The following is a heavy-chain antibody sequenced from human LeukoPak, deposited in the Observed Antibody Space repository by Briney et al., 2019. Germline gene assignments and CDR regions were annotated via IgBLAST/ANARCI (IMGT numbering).Heavy chain of an antibody. CDR2: IYYSGST. CDR3: ARHGAPGSFDY. V-gene: IGHV4-59*08. D-gene: IGHD3-10*01. CDR1: GGSISSYD. J-gene: IGHJ4*02. Sequence: PSETLSLTCTASGGSISSYDWSWIRQPPGKGLEWIGYIYYSGSTNYNPSLKSRVTISVDTSKNQFSLKLSSVTAADTAVYYCARHGAPGSFDYWGQGTLVTVSS.